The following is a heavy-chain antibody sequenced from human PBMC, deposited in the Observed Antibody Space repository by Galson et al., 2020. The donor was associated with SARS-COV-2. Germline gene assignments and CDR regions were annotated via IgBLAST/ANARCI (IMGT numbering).Heavy chain of an antibody. Sequence: SETLSLTCAVYGGSLSGHYWSWIRQPPGKGLEWIGEINHSGSTNYNPSLKSRVTISVDTSKNQFSLKLSSVTAADTAVYYCARVGLLLRFGVQTDEHYFDYWGQGTLVTVSS. V-gene: IGHV4-34*01. J-gene: IGHJ4*02. D-gene: IGHD3-10*01. CDR1: GGSLSGHY. CDR3: ARVGLLLRFGVQTDEHYFDY. CDR2: INHSGST.